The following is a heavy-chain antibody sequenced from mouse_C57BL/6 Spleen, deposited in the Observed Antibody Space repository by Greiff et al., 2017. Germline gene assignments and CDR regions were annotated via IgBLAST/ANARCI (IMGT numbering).Heavy chain of an antibody. CDR1: GYAFTSYG. CDR2: IYPRSGNT. Sequence: VQLQQSGAELARPGASVKLSCKASGYAFTSYGISWVKQRTGQGLEWIGEIYPRSGNTYYNEKFKGKATLTADKSSSTAYMELRSLTSEDSAVYFCARGDYGSSYAMYYWGQGTSVTVSS. J-gene: IGHJ4*01. CDR3: ARGDYGSSYAMYY. V-gene: IGHV1-81*01. D-gene: IGHD1-1*01.